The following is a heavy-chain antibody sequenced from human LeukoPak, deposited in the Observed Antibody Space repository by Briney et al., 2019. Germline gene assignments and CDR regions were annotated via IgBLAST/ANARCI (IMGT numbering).Heavy chain of an antibody. D-gene: IGHD6-13*01. CDR3: ARGYSSSWYHY. V-gene: IGHV4-61*01. CDR2: IYYSGSA. J-gene: IGHJ4*02. CDR1: GGSVSSGSYY. Sequence: SETLSLTCTVSGGSVSSGSYYWSWIRQPPGKGLEWIGYIYYSGSANYNPSLKSRVTISVDTSKNQFSLKLSSVTAADTAVYYCARGYSSSWYHYWGQETLVTVSS.